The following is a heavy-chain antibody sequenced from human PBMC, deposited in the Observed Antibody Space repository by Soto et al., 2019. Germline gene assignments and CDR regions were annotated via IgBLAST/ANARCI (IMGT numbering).Heavy chain of an antibody. Sequence: PGGSLRLSCAASGFTFSSYGMHWVRQAPGKGLVWVSRINSDGSSTSYADSVKGRFTISRDNAKNTLYLQMNSLRAEDTAVYYCARAQVAAFYYMDVWGKGTTVTVSS. CDR2: INSDGSST. D-gene: IGHD2-15*01. CDR1: GFTFSSYG. CDR3: ARAQVAAFYYMDV. V-gene: IGHV3-74*01. J-gene: IGHJ6*03.